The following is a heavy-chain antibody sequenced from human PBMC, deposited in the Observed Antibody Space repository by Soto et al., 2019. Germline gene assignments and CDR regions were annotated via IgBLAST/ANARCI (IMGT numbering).Heavy chain of an antibody. Sequence: GGSLRLSCAASVFTFIRYAIHWVRQAPGKGLEWVTVMSYDGNQKHYADSVKGRFTVSRDDSENTVFLQMTSLRPEDTATYYCAKDRYFDSYYLDSWGQGTLVTVSS. J-gene: IGHJ4*02. D-gene: IGHD3-9*01. CDR1: VFTFIRYA. V-gene: IGHV3-30-3*01. CDR3: AKDRYFDSYYLDS. CDR2: MSYDGNQK.